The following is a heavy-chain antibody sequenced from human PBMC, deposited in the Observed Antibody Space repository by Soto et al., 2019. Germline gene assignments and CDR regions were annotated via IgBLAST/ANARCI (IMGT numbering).Heavy chain of an antibody. CDR3: AREKGKAVTGTYYYYGMDV. D-gene: IGHD6-19*01. V-gene: IGHV3-9*01. Sequence: EVQLVESGGGLVQPGRSLRLSCAASGFTFDDHAMHWVRQGPGKGLEWVSGISWNSGTIVYADSVKGRFTISRDNTKNSLYLQMDSLRAEDTALYYCAREKGKAVTGTYYYYGMDVWGQGTTVTVSS. CDR2: ISWNSGTI. CDR1: GFTFDDHA. J-gene: IGHJ6*02.